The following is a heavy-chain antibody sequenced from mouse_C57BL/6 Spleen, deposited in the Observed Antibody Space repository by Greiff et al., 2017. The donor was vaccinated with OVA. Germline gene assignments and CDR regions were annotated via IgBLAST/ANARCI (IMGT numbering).Heavy chain of an antibody. Sequence: QVQLKQPGAELVRPGSSVKLSCKASGYTFTSYWMHWVKQRPIQGLEWIGNIDPSDSATHYNQKFKDKATLTVDKSSSTAYMQLSSLTSDDSAVYYCARGGHYDYDKGGCGYWGQGTLVTVSA. CDR2: IDPSDSAT. V-gene: IGHV1-52*01. D-gene: IGHD2-4*01. J-gene: IGHJ3*01. CDR1: GYTFTSYW. CDR3: ARGGHYDYDKGGCGY.